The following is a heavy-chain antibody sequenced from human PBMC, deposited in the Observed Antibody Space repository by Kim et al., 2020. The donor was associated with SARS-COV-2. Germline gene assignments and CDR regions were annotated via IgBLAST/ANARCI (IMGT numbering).Heavy chain of an antibody. V-gene: IGHV3-74*01. CDR1: GFTFSSYW. CDR3: ARITSLSYDILTGLYYYYGMDV. J-gene: IGHJ6*02. CDR2: INSDGSST. Sequence: GGSLRLSCAASGFTFSSYWMHWVRQAPGKGLVWVSRINSDGSSTSYADSVKGRFTISRDNAKNTLYLQMNSLRAEDTAVYYCARITSLSYDILTGLYYYYGMDVWGQGTTVTVSS. D-gene: IGHD3-9*01.